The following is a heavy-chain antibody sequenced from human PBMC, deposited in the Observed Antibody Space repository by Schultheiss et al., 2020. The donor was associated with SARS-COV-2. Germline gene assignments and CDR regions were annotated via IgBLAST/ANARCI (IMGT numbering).Heavy chain of an antibody. V-gene: IGHV2-5*02. CDR3: ARRPLSVFAY. Sequence: SGPTLVKPTQTLTLTCTFSGFSLTTSGEGVGWIRQPPGKALDWLAFIYWDDDERYSPFLKNRLTITKDTSKNQVVLTMTNMDPVDTATYYCARRPLSVFAYWGQGALVTVSS. CDR2: IYWDDDE. CDR1: GFSLTTSGEG. J-gene: IGHJ4*02. D-gene: IGHD2/OR15-2a*01.